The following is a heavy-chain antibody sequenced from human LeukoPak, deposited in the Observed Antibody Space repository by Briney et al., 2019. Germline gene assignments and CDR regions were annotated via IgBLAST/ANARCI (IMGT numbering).Heavy chain of an antibody. J-gene: IGHJ5*02. CDR1: GYTFTSYA. V-gene: IGHV1-18*01. Sequence: ASVKVYCKASGYTFTSYAISWVRQAPGQGLEWMGWISAYNGNTNYAQKLQGRVTMTTDTSTSTAYMELRSLRSDDTAVYYCARLSSSWGDNWFDAWGQGTLVTVSS. CDR3: ARLSSSWGDNWFDA. CDR2: ISAYNGNT. D-gene: IGHD6-13*01.